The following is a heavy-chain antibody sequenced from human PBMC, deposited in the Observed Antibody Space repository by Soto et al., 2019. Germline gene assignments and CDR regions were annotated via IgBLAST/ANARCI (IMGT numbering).Heavy chain of an antibody. J-gene: IGHJ4*02. CDR2: ISYDGSNK. D-gene: IGHD2-15*01. CDR3: ARGPWIAADAEGPFDY. CDR1: VFTFSIYA. Sequence: WGGLIVSCATSVFTFSIYAMHRVRQAPGKGLEWVAVISYDGSNKYYADSVKGRFTISRDNSKNTLYLQMNSLRAEDTAVYYCARGPWIAADAEGPFDYWGQGTRVTVSS. V-gene: IGHV3-30-3*01.